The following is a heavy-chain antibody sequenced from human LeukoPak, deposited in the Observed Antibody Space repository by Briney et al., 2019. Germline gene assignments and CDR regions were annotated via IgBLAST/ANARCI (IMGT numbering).Heavy chain of an antibody. CDR1: GGSISSGGNY. CDR3: ARTTVDTAMLDY. V-gene: IGHV4-61*08. J-gene: IGHJ4*02. Sequence: SQTLSLTCTVSGGSISSGGNYWSWIRQPPGKGLEWIGYIYYSGSTNYNPSLKSRVTISEDTSKNQFSLKLSSVTAADTAVYYCARTTVDTAMLDYWGQGTLVTVSS. CDR2: IYYSGST. D-gene: IGHD5-18*01.